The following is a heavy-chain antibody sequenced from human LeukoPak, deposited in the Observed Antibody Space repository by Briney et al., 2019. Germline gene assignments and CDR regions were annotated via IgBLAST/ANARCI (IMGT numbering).Heavy chain of an antibody. D-gene: IGHD3-10*01. J-gene: IGHJ6*03. Sequence: PGGSLRLSCAASGFTFSDYWMHWVRQAPGKGLVGVSRINSDGRITSYADSVKGRFTISRDNSKNTLYLQMNSLKGDDTAVYYCAKDSAFYYIDVWGKGTTVIISS. CDR1: GFTFSDYW. CDR3: AKDSAFYYIDV. V-gene: IGHV3-74*01. CDR2: INSDGRIT.